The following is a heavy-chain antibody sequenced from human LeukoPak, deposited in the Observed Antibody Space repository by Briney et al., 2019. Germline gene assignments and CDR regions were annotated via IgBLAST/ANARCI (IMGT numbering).Heavy chain of an antibody. Sequence: SVKVSCKASGGTFSSYAISWVRQAPGQGLEWMGGSIPIFGTANYAQKFQGRVTITTDESTSTAYMELSSLRSEDTAVYYCASLTYYYDSSGYYFDYWGQGTLVTVSS. J-gene: IGHJ4*02. CDR1: GGTFSSYA. V-gene: IGHV1-69*05. D-gene: IGHD3-22*01. CDR2: SIPIFGTA. CDR3: ASLTYYYDSSGYYFDY.